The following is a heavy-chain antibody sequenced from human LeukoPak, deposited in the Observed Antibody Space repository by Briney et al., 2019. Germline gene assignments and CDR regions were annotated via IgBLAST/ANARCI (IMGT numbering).Heavy chain of an antibody. Sequence: AASVKVSCKASGGSFSTSGFSWVRQAPGQGLEWMGGVIPIYGTPSYAQKFQGKVTITTDESTSTVYMELSSLRSEDTAVYYCARDHWGIVENGYDYFYYDMDVWGKGTTVTVSS. CDR2: VIPIYGTP. D-gene: IGHD7-27*01. CDR1: GGSFSTSG. V-gene: IGHV1-69*05. CDR3: ARDHWGIVENGYDYFYYDMDV. J-gene: IGHJ6*03.